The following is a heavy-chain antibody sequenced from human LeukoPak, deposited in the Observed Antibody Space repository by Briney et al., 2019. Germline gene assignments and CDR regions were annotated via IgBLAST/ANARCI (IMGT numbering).Heavy chain of an antibody. J-gene: IGHJ4*02. CDR2: ISSSSSYI. Sequence: PGGSLRLSCAASGFTFSSYSMNWVRQAPGKGLEWVSSISSSSSYIYYADSVKGRFTISRDNAKNSLYLQMNSLRAEDTAVYYCARGQKGQYNWNYGKTDYWGKGTLVTVSS. CDR3: ARGQKGQYNWNYGKTDY. CDR1: GFTFSSYS. V-gene: IGHV3-21*01. D-gene: IGHD1-7*01.